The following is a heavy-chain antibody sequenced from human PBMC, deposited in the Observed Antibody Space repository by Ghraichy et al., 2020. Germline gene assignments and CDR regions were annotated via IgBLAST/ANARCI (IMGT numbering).Heavy chain of an antibody. CDR3: ARGYGSGRNWFDP. J-gene: IGHJ5*02. Sequence: GESLNISCAASEFIFSTYNMNWVRQAPGRGLEWVSYISSSSSTIHYADSVKGRFTISRDNAMNSLYLQMNSLRAEDTAVYYCARGYGSGRNWFDPWGQGTLVTVSS. CDR2: ISSSSSTI. V-gene: IGHV3-48*01. CDR1: EFIFSTYN. D-gene: IGHD3-10*01.